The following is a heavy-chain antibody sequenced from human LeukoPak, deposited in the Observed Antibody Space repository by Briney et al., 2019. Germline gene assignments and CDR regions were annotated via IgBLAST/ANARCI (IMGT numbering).Heavy chain of an antibody. CDR1: GFTFSSYS. CDR3: ARDAGYGGNSDY. CDR2: ISSSSSYI. J-gene: IGHJ4*02. Sequence: GGSLRLSCAASGFTFSSYSMNWVRQAPGKGLEWVSSISSSSSYIYYADSVKGRFTISRDNAKNSLYLQMNSLRAEDTAVYYCARDAGYGGNSDYWGQGTLVTVSS. V-gene: IGHV3-21*01. D-gene: IGHD4-23*01.